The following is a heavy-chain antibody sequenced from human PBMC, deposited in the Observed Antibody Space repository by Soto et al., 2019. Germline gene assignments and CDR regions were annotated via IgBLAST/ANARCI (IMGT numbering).Heavy chain of an antibody. CDR3: ARSGAYDSSGFSLGS. CDR2: IYSGGST. Sequence: EVQLVETGGGLIQPGGSLRLSCAASGFTVSYNYMSWVRQAPGKGLEWVSVIYSGGSTYYADSVKGRFTISRDNSKNTLYIQMNSLGAEDTAVYYCARSGAYDSSGFSLGSWGQGTLVTVSS. CDR1: GFTVSYNY. V-gene: IGHV3-53*02. D-gene: IGHD3-22*01. J-gene: IGHJ5*02.